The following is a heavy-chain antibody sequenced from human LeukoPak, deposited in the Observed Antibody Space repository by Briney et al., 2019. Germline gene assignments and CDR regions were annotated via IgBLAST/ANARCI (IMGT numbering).Heavy chain of an antibody. V-gene: IGHV1-2*02. CDR3: ARDLTHYSSGWYFVY. D-gene: IGHD6-19*01. CDR1: GYTFTGYY. CDR2: INPNSGGT. Sequence: GASVKVSCKASGYTFTGYYMHWVRQAPGQGLEWMGWINPNSGGTNYAQKFQGRVTMTRDTSISTAYMELSRLRSDDTAVYYCARDLTHYSSGWYFVYWGQGTLVTVSS. J-gene: IGHJ4*02.